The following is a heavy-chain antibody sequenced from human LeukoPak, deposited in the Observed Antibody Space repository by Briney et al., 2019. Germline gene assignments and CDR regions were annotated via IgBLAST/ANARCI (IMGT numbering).Heavy chain of an antibody. CDR1: GFTVSSNS. D-gene: IGHD3-9*01. CDR3: ARVGIRTMFLGFFDY. V-gene: IGHV3-53*01. CDR2: IYSDNT. J-gene: IGHJ4*02. Sequence: GGSLRLSCTVSGFTVSSNSMSGVRQAPGRGREWVSFIYSDNTHYSDSVKGRVTISRDNSKNTLYLQMNSLRAEDTAVYYCARVGIRTMFLGFFDYWGQGTLVTVSS.